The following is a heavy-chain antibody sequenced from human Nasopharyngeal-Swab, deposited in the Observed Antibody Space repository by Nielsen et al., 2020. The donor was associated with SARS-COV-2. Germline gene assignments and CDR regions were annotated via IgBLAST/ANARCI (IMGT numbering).Heavy chain of an antibody. J-gene: IGHJ4*02. CDR2: ISYDGSNK. CDR3: ASTPLDSSGYYYAFHY. CDR1: GFTFSRYT. V-gene: IGHV3-30-3*01. Sequence: GESLKISCAASGFTFSRYTMHWVRQAPGKGLEWVAVISYDGSNKYYAYSVKGRFTISRDISKNTLYLQMNSLGAEDTAVFYCASTPLDSSGYYYAFHYWGRGTLVTVSS. D-gene: IGHD3-22*01.